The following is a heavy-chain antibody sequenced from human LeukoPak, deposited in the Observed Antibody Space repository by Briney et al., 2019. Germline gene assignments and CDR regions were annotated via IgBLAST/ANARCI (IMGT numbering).Heavy chain of an antibody. CDR1: GDSINSYY. V-gene: IGHV4-4*07. Sequence: SETLSLTCSVSGDSINSYYWSWIRQPAGKGLEWIGRIYSRGGTNYNPSLKSRITMSVDTSKNQFSLQLSSVTDADTAVYYCARDGVAANIVGATGYYYMDVWGKGTRVTVSS. CDR2: IYSRGGT. D-gene: IGHD1-26*01. CDR3: ARDGVAANIVGATGYYYMDV. J-gene: IGHJ6*03.